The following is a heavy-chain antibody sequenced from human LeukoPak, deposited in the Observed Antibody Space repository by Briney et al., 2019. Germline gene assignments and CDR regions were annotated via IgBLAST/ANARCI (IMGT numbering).Heavy chain of an antibody. D-gene: IGHD2-15*01. V-gene: IGHV3-23*01. CDR1: EFTFSTNA. CDR2: ISGSGGST. J-gene: IGHJ4*02. Sequence: GGSLRLSCAASEFTFSTNAMSWVRQAPGKGLGWVSAISGSGGSTYYADSVKGRFTISRDNSKNTLYLQMNSLRAEDTAVYYCAKMVMVVAAIDYWGQGTLVTVSS. CDR3: AKMVMVVAAIDY.